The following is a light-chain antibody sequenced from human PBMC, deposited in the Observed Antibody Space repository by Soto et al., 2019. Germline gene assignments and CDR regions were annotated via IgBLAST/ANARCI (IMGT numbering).Light chain of an antibody. J-gene: IGKJ4*01. Sequence: EIVLTQSPATLSLSPGERATLSCRASQSVSRYLDWYQQKPGQAPRLLIYDTSHRATGIPARFSGSGSGTDFTLTISSLEPEDFTVYYCQQRSSWPTFGGGTKVEIK. CDR2: DTS. V-gene: IGKV3-11*01. CDR1: QSVSRY. CDR3: QQRSSWPT.